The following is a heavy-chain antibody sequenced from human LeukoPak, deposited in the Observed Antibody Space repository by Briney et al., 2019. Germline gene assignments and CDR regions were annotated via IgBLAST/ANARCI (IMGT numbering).Heavy chain of an antibody. J-gene: IGHJ4*02. CDR3: AKEGGASRFDY. V-gene: IGHV3-48*03. D-gene: IGHD5-12*01. CDR2: ISSGGNTI. Sequence: PGGSLRLSCAASGFTFSSHEMNWVRQTPGKGLEWVSYISSGGNTIYYADSVKGRFTISRDDSKNTLYLQMNSLRAEDTAVYYCAKEGGASRFDYWGQGTLVTVSS. CDR1: GFTFSSHE.